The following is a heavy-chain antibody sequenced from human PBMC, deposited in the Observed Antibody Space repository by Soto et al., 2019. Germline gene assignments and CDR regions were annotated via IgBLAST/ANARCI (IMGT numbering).Heavy chain of an antibody. Sequence: SQTLSLTCTVSGGSISSYYWSWIRQPPGKGLEWIGYIYYSGSTNYNPSLKSRVTISVDTSKNQFSLKLSSVTAADTAVYYCARGVRVGASYGMDVWGQGTTVTVSS. V-gene: IGHV4-59*01. CDR1: GGSISSYY. J-gene: IGHJ6*02. D-gene: IGHD1-26*01. CDR2: IYYSGST. CDR3: ARGVRVGASYGMDV.